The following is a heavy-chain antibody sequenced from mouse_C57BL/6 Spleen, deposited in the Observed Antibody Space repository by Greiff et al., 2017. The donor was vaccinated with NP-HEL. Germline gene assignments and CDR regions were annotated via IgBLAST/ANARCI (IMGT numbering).Heavy chain of an antibody. CDR2: IYPSDSET. CDR1: GYTFTSYW. CDR3: AREGYYGRSYGFAY. V-gene: IGHV1-61*01. J-gene: IGHJ3*01. D-gene: IGHD1-1*01. Sequence: VQLQQPGAELVRPGSSVKLSCKASGYTFTSYWMDWVKQRPGQGLEWIGNIYPSDSETHYNQKFKDKATLTVDKSSSTAYMQLSSLTSEDSAVYYCAREGYYGRSYGFAYWGQGTLVTVSA.